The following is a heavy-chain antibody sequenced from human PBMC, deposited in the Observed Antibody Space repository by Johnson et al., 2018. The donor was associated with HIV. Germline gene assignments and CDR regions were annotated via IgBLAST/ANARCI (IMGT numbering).Heavy chain of an antibody. D-gene: IGHD3-22*01. CDR1: GFNFSDHY. Sequence: VQLVESGGGLVQPRGSLRLSCAASGFNFSDHYMDWVRQAPGRGLEWVGRSRRKVNSYTTEYAASVKGRFTISRDDSKNTLYLQMNSLKTEDTAVYYCGSRGSRGYYAPFYHDAFDIWGQGTMVTVSS. CDR2: SRRKVNSYTT. J-gene: IGHJ3*02. CDR3: GSRGSRGYYAPFYHDAFDI. V-gene: IGHV3-72*01.